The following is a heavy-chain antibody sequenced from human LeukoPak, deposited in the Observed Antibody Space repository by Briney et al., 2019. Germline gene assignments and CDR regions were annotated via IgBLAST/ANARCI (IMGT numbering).Heavy chain of an antibody. CDR1: GFTFSDYG. Sequence: GGSLRLSCAASGFTFSDYGMHWVRQAPGKGLEWVAFIRYDASNQYYADPVKGRFTISRDNSKNTLFLQMNSLRVEDTAIYYCAKDGNFRVPGEDWGQGTLVTVSS. CDR3: AKDGNFRVPGED. CDR2: IRYDASNQ. D-gene: IGHD3-10*01. V-gene: IGHV3-30*02. J-gene: IGHJ4*02.